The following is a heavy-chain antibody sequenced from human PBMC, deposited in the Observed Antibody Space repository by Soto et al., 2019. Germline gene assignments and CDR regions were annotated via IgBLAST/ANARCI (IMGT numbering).Heavy chain of an antibody. CDR3: ARVMAYYDFWSGYYNVGYFDY. Sequence: QVQLQESGPGLVKPSQTLSLTCTVSGGSISSGDYYWSWIRQPPGKGLEWIGYIYYSGSTYYNPSIKGRFTISVDTSKNLFSLKLSSVTAAHTAVYYCARVMAYYDFWSGYYNVGYFDYWGQGTLVTVSS. CDR2: IYYSGST. D-gene: IGHD3-3*01. CDR1: GGSISSGDYY. V-gene: IGHV4-30-4*01. J-gene: IGHJ4*02.